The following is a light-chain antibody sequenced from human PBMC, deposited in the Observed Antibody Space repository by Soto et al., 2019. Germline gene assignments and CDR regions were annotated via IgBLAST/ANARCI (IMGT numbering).Light chain of an antibody. CDR3: QQYYHWPVT. Sequence: EIRMTQSPDTLSVSPGERVTLSCRASRTVSDRLAWYQHKPGQAPRLLISGASTGATGIPPRFRGSGSGTEFTLTVDTLQSEDIAIYYCQQYYHWPVTFGGGTKVEIK. V-gene: IGKV3-15*01. J-gene: IGKJ4*01. CDR2: GAS. CDR1: RTVSDR.